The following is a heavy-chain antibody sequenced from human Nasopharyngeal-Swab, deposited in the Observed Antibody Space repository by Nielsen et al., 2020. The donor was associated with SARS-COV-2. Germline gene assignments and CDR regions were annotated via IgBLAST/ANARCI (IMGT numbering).Heavy chain of an antibody. CDR2: INAGNGNT. D-gene: IGHD5-12*01. CDR1: GYTFTSYA. Sequence: ASVKVSCKASGYTFTSYAMHWVRQAPGQRLEWMGWINAGNGNTKYSQKFQGRVTITRDTSASTAYMELSSLRSEDTAVYYCARGDIVATRGWFDPWGQGTLVTVSS. V-gene: IGHV1-3*01. J-gene: IGHJ5*02. CDR3: ARGDIVATRGWFDP.